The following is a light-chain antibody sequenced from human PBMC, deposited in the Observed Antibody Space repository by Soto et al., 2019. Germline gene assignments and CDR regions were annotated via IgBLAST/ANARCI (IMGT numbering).Light chain of an antibody. CDR1: QDVYIY. V-gene: IGKV1-33*01. J-gene: IGKJ2*01. Sequence: IQLTQSPASLSASIGDRVTITCQASQDVYIYLNWYQQKPGKAPTLLIYDASNLETGVPSRFSGTGSGTHFILTISSLEAEDFATYYCQQYDTVPPYVFGQGTKLEI. CDR3: QQYDTVPPYV. CDR2: DAS.